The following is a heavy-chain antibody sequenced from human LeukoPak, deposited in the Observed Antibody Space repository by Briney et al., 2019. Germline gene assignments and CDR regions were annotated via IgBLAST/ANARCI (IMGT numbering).Heavy chain of an antibody. CDR1: GFTFSSYA. CDR2: ISGSGGST. CDR3: AKEIHRVYYDSSGYAQYFDY. V-gene: IGHV3-23*01. Sequence: GGSLRLFCAASGFTFSSYAMSWVRQAPGKGLEWVSAISGSGGSTYYADSVKGRFTISRDNSKNTLYLQMNSLRAEDTAVYYCAKEIHRVYYDSSGYAQYFDYWGQGTLVTVSS. J-gene: IGHJ4*02. D-gene: IGHD3-22*01.